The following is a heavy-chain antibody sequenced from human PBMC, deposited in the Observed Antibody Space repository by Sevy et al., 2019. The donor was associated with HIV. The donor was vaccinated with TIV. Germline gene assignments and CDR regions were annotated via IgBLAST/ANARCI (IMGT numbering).Heavy chain of an antibody. CDR2: MSQSGST. V-gene: IGHV4-38-2*02. J-gene: IGHJ3*02. D-gene: IGHD1-26*01. CDR3: ARDRWELPMRWTFDI. Sequence: LPETLSLTCDVSGYSISSGYYWGWIRQPPGKGLEWIGSMSQSGSTYQNPSLESRVTISVDTSKNQFSLKLTSVTAADTAVYYCARDRWELPMRWTFDIWGQGTKVTVSS. CDR1: GYSISSGYY.